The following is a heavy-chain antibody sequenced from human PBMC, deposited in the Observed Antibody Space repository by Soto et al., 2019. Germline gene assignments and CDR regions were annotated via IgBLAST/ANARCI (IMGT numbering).Heavy chain of an antibody. J-gene: IGHJ6*02. CDR3: ARMNADTSSPYYAMHV. CDR1: GFSLTNGRMG. V-gene: IGHV2-26*03. Sequence: QVTLKESGPVLVKPTETLTLTCTISGFSLTNGRMGVSWIRQSQGTALELLAHIFSDAERSYSTSMQTRLTISTDTSGTHVVLTITNMDPVDTGTYYCARMNADTSSPYYAMHVWGQGTTVTVSS. D-gene: IGHD1-1*01. CDR2: IFSDAER.